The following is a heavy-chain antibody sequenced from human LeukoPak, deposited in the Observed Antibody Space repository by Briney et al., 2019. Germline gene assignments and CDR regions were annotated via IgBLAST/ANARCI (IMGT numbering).Heavy chain of an antibody. CDR3: ARDLDIMITFGGVIAPWGY. J-gene: IGHJ4*02. CDR1: GGTFSSYT. D-gene: IGHD3-16*02. CDR2: IIPILGIA. V-gene: IGHV1-69*04. Sequence: SVKVSCKASGGTFSSYTISWVRQAPGQGLEWMGRIIPILGIANYAQKFQGRVTITADKSTSTAYMELSSLRSEDTAVYYCARDLDIMITFGGVIAPWGYWGQGTLVTVSS.